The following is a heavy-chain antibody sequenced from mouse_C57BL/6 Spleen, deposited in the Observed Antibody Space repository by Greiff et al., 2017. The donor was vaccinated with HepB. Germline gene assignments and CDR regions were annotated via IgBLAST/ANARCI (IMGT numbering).Heavy chain of an antibody. CDR3: ARSRYDYDDAMDY. V-gene: IGHV1-80*01. J-gene: IGHJ4*01. Sequence: VKLMESGAELVKPGASVKISCKASGYAFSSYWMNWVKQRPGKGLEWIGQIYPGDGDTNYNGKFKGKATLTADKSSSTAYMQLSSLTSEDSAVYFCARSRYDYDDAMDYWGQGTSVTVSS. D-gene: IGHD2-4*01. CDR2: IYPGDGDT. CDR1: GYAFSSYW.